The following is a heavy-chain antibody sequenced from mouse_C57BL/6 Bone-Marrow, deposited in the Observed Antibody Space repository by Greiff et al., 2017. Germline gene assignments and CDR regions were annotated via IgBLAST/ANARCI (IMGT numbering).Heavy chain of an antibody. V-gene: IGHV1-59*01. D-gene: IGHD1-1*01. J-gene: IGHJ1*03. Sequence: QVQLKQPGAELVRPGTSVKLSCKASGYTFTSYWMHWVKQRPGQGLEWIGVIDPSDSYTNYNQKFKGKATLTVATSSRTAYLQLRSLTPEDSAVDDRARDLRRLWYFDVWGTGTTVTVSS. CDR1: GYTFTSYW. CDR3: ARDLRRLWYFDV. CDR2: IDPSDSYT.